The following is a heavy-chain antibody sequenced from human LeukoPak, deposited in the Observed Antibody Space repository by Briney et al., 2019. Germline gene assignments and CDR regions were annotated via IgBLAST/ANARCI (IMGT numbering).Heavy chain of an antibody. CDR1: GYTFTGYH. D-gene: IGHD6-13*01. CDR3: ARDQGSLTRSWYTGY. J-gene: IGHJ4*02. Sequence: ASVKVSCKASGYTFTGYHIHWVRQAPGQGLEWMARINPYSGGTNFAQIFQGRVTMTRDTSITTAYMDLSSLTPDGTAVYFCARDQGSLTRSWYTGYWGQGTQVTVSS. CDR2: INPYSGGT. V-gene: IGHV1-2*06.